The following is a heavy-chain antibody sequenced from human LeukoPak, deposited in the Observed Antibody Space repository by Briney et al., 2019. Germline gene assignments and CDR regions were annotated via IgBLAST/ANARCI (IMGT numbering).Heavy chain of an antibody. CDR3: ASPIGIDYGSEYDAFDI. Sequence: GGSLRLSCAASGFTFSSYSMNWVRQAPGKGLEWVSSISSSSSYIYYADSVKGRFTISRDNSKNTLYLQMNSLKASDTAMYYCASPIGIDYGSEYDAFDIWGQGTMVTVSS. CDR2: ISSSSSYI. J-gene: IGHJ3*02. V-gene: IGHV3-21*04. CDR1: GFTFSSYS. D-gene: IGHD3-10*01.